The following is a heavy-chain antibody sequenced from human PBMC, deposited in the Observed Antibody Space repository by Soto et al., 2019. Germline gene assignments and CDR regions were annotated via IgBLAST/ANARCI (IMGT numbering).Heavy chain of an antibody. CDR2: ISYDGSNK. CDR1: GFTFSRYG. CDR3: AKGAQGKQLLSYYYGMDV. Sequence: GGSLRLSCAASGFTFSRYGMHWVRQAPGKGLEWVAVISYDGSNKYYADSVKGRFTISRDNSKNTLYLQMNSPRAEDTAVYYCAKGAQGKQLLSYYYGMDVWGQGTTVTVSS. V-gene: IGHV3-30*18. D-gene: IGHD6-6*01. J-gene: IGHJ6*02.